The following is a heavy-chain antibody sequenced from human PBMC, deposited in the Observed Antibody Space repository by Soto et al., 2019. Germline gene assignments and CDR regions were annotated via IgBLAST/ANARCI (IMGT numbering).Heavy chain of an antibody. CDR3: ARNYYGSGSYSLPYYGMDV. CDR2: IYPGDSDT. D-gene: IGHD3-10*01. J-gene: IGHJ6*02. Sequence: GESLKISCKGSGYSFTSYWIGWVRQMPGKGLEWMGIIYPGDSDTRYSPSFQGQVTISADKSISTAYLQWSGLKASDTAMYYCARNYYGSGSYSLPYYGMDVWGQGTTVTVSS. CDR1: GYSFTSYW. V-gene: IGHV5-51*01.